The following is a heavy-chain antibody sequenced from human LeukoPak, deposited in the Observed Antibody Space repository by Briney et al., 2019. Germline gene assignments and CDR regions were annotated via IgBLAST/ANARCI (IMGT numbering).Heavy chain of an antibody. V-gene: IGHV1-46*01. Sequence: GASVKVSCKASGYTFTGYYIHWVRQAPGQGLEWMVIINPSDGSTTYAQKFQGRVTMTRDTSTSTGYMEVSSLRSEDTAVYYCASGFCTNGVCYTGADYWGQGTLVTVSS. CDR3: ASGFCTNGVCYTGADY. D-gene: IGHD2-8*01. CDR1: GYTFTGYY. CDR2: INPSDGST. J-gene: IGHJ4*02.